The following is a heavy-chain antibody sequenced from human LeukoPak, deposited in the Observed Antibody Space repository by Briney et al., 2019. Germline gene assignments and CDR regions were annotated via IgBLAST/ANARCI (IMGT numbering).Heavy chain of an antibody. V-gene: IGHV4-4*02. CDR1: GDSISSSNW. CDR3: ARVRSSWYWYFDY. CDR2: IYHSGST. D-gene: IGHD6-13*01. J-gene: IGHJ4*02. Sequence: SGTLSLTCAVSGDSISSSNWWSWVRPPPGKGLEWIGEIYHSGSTNYNPSPKSRVTISVDKSKNQFSLKLRSVTAADTAVYYCARVRSSWYWYFDYWGQGTLVTVSS.